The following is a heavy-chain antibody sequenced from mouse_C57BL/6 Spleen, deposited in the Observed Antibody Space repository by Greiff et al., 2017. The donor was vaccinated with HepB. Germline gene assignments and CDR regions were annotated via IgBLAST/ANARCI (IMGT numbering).Heavy chain of an antibody. CDR2: IDPEDGEN. V-gene: IGHV14-2*01. Sequence: EVQLQQSGAELVKPGASVKLSCTASGFNIKDYYMHWVKQRTEQGLEWIGRIDPEDGENKYAPKFQGNVTIPADTSSNTAYLQLSILSSEDTAVYYCARPELYDYPACFAYWGQGTLVTVSA. J-gene: IGHJ3*01. CDR3: ARPELYDYPACFAY. CDR1: GFNIKDYY. D-gene: IGHD2-4*01.